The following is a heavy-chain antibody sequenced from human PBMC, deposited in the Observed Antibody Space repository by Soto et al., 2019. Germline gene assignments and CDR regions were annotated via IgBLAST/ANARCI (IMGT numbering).Heavy chain of an antibody. CDR3: NVREDYDILTGSGDY. V-gene: IGHV3-9*01. CDR2: ISWNSGSI. D-gene: IGHD3-9*01. Sequence: GGSLRLSCAASGFTFDDYAMHWVRQAPGKGLEWVSGISWNSGSIGYADSVKGRFTISRDNAKNSLYLQMNSLRAEDTALYYCNVREDYDILTGSGDYWGQGTLVTVSS. CDR1: GFTFDDYA. J-gene: IGHJ4*02.